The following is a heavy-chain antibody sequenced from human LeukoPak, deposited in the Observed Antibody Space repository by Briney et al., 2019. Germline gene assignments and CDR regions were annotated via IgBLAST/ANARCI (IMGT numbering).Heavy chain of an antibody. J-gene: IGHJ4*02. V-gene: IGHV4-30-4*08. CDR1: GGSISSSFYY. CDR2: IYYSGST. D-gene: IGHD6-19*01. CDR3: ARAEAVAGYNY. Sequence: SETLSLTCTVSGGSISSSFYYWGWIRQPPGKGLEWIGYIYYSGSTYYNPSLKSRVTISVDTSKNQFSLKLSSVTAADTAVYYCARAEAVAGYNYWGQGTLVTVSS.